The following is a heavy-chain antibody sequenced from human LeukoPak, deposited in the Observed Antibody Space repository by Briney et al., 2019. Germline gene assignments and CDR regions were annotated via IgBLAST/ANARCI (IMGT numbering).Heavy chain of an antibody. Sequence: GGPLSLSCGPSGFPFSLYAMPWAREPPGRGREWVSSLTNGGVSAYYADSVKGRFTISRDNSKNTLYLQMSSLRAEDTAEYYCAKCRSLSPAAAINYWGQGTLVTVSS. D-gene: IGHD2-2*01. J-gene: IGHJ4*02. CDR3: AKCRSLSPAAAINY. CDR1: GFPFSLYA. CDR2: LTNGGVSA. V-gene: IGHV3-23*01.